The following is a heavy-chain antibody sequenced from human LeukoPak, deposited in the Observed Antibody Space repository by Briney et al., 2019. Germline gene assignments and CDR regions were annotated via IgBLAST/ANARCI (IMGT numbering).Heavy chain of an antibody. Sequence: GASVKVSCKASGYTFTGYYMHWVRQAPGQGLGWMGRINPNSGGTNYAQKFQGRVTMTRDTSISTAYMELSRLRSDDTAVYYCARRAPGLLGFDYWGQGTLVTVSS. V-gene: IGHV1-2*06. CDR1: GYTFTGYY. J-gene: IGHJ4*02. CDR3: ARRAPGLLGFDY. CDR2: INPNSGGT. D-gene: IGHD2-15*01.